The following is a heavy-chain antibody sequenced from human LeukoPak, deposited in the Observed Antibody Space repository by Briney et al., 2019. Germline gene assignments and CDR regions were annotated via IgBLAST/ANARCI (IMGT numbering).Heavy chain of an antibody. V-gene: IGHV4-4*07. CDR2: IYTSGST. CDR1: GGSISSYY. D-gene: IGHD2-2*01. Sequence: PSENLSLTCTVSGGSISSYYGSWIRQPAGKGLEWIGRIYTSGSTNYNPSLKSRVTMSVDTSKNQFSLKLSSVTAADTAVYYCAEVVPIYYYYMDVWGKGTTVTVSS. CDR3: AEVVPIYYYYMDV. J-gene: IGHJ6*03.